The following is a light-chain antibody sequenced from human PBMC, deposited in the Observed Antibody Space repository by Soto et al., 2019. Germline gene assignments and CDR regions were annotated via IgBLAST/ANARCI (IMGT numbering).Light chain of an antibody. J-gene: IGLJ1*01. Sequence: QSALTQPRSVSGSPGQSVTISCTGSSSDVAKYEYVSWYQQNPGKAPKLLIYDVTKRPSGVPDRFSGSKFGNTASLTISGLRPEDDADYFCCSHAGSYTFVFGSGTKVTGL. V-gene: IGLV2-11*01. CDR3: CSHAGSYTFV. CDR1: SSDVAKYEY. CDR2: DVT.